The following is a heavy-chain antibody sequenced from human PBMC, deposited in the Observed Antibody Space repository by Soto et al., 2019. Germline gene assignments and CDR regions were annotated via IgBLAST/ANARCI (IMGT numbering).Heavy chain of an antibody. CDR2: ISYDGNNK. D-gene: IGHD5-12*01. CDR1: GFTFSNYA. J-gene: IGHJ6*02. V-gene: IGHV3-30*04. Sequence: GGSLRLSCAASGFTFSNYAMHWVRQAPGKGLEWVAIISYDGNNKYNADSVKGRFTISRDNSKNTLYLQMNSLRAEDTAVYYCARVATSWYYGMDVWGQGTTVTVSS. CDR3: ARVATSWYYGMDV.